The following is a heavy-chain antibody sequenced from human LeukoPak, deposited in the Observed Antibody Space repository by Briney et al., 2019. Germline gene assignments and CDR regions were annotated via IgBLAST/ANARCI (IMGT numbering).Heavy chain of an antibody. CDR3: AKGAIAAAGMGGYFDY. V-gene: IGHV3-23*01. Sequence: EGSLRLSCAASGFTFRNYAMSWVRQAPGKGLEWVSGIGDTGVSTYYTDSVKGRFTISRDKSKNTLYLQMNSLRTEDTAVYYCAKGAIAAAGMGGYFDYWGQGTLVTVSS. CDR1: GFTFRNYA. J-gene: IGHJ4*02. CDR2: IGDTGVST. D-gene: IGHD6-13*01.